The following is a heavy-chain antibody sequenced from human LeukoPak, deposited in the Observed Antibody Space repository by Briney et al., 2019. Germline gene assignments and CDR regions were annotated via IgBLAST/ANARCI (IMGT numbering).Heavy chain of an antibody. D-gene: IGHD6-13*01. CDR1: GFTFSFYS. Sequence: PGGSLRLSCGASGFTFSFYSINWVRQAPGKGLEWVSTISSSSSSKYYADSVKGRFTISRDNAKNSLYLQMNSLRVEDTAMYYCATELDSSSWAFGGQGTLVTVSS. V-gene: IGHV3-21*01. CDR2: ISSSSSSK. J-gene: IGHJ4*02. CDR3: ATELDSSSWAF.